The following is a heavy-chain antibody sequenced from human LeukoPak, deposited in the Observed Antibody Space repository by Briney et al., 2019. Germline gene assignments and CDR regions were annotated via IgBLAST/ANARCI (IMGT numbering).Heavy chain of an antibody. CDR3: AKEVRGDAFDI. Sequence: GGSLRLSCVVSESTFRSYDMHWVRQAPGKGLEWVAVISYDGSNKDYADSVKGRFTISRDNTKNTLFLQMNSLRAEDTAVYYCAKEVRGDAFDIWGQGTMVTVSS. J-gene: IGHJ3*02. V-gene: IGHV3-30*18. CDR2: ISYDGSNK. CDR1: ESTFRSYD. D-gene: IGHD3-16*01.